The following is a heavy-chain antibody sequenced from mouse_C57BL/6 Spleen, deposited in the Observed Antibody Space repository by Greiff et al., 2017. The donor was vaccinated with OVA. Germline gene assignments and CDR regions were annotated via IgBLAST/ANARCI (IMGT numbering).Heavy chain of an antibody. CDR1: GYTFTDYE. Sequence: QVQLKESGAELVRPGASVTLSCKASGYTFTDYEMHWVKQTPVHGLEWIGAIDPETGGTAYNQKFKGKAILTADKSSSTAYMELRSLTSEDSAVYYCTRRVNDYDGVDYWGQGTTLTVSS. V-gene: IGHV1-15*01. D-gene: IGHD2-4*01. CDR3: TRRVNDYDGVDY. CDR2: IDPETGGT. J-gene: IGHJ2*01.